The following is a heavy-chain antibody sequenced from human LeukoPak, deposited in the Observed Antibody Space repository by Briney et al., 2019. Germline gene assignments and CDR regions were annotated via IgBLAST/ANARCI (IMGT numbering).Heavy chain of an antibody. V-gene: IGHV1-24*01. CDR3: ATVFVYSSGWYRSPANSFDP. CDR2: FDPEDGET. J-gene: IGHJ5*02. CDR1: GYTLTELS. Sequence: ASVKVSCKVSGYTLTELSMHWVRQAPGKGLEWMGGFDPEDGETIYAQKFQGRVTMTEDTSTDTAYMELSSLRSEDTAVYYCATVFVYSSGWYRSPANSFDPWGQGTLVTVSS. D-gene: IGHD6-19*01.